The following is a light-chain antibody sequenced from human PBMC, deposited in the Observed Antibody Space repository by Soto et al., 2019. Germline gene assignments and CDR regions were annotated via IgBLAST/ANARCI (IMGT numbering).Light chain of an antibody. V-gene: IGKV1-5*03. CDR3: QQYHNSPIP. J-gene: IGKJ5*01. CDR2: QAS. Sequence: DIQITQSPSSLSASGGDRVTITCRASQSISTWLAWYQQKPGQAPNIVIYQASMLESGVPSRFRGSGSGTEFTLTISSLQSEDFTVYYCQQYHNSPIPFGQGTRLENK. CDR1: QSISTW.